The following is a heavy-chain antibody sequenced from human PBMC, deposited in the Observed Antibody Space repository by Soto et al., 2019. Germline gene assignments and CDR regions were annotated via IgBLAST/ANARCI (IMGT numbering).Heavy chain of an antibody. Sequence: ASVKVSCKASGGTFSSYAISWVRQAPGQGLEWMGGIIPIFGTANYAQKFQGRVTITADESTSTAYMELSSLRSEDTAVYYCASPSPYYYDRPSDAFDIWGQGTMVTVSS. J-gene: IGHJ3*02. CDR2: IIPIFGTA. CDR3: ASPSPYYYDRPSDAFDI. D-gene: IGHD3-10*02. CDR1: GGTFSSYA. V-gene: IGHV1-69*13.